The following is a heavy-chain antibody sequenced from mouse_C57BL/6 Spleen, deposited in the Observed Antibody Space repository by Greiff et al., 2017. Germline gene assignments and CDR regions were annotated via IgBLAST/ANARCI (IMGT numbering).Heavy chain of an antibody. V-gene: IGHV5-6*01. CDR3: ANDYGAY. CDR1: GFTFSSYG. D-gene: IGHD2-4*01. J-gene: IGHJ3*01. CDR2: ISSGGSYT. Sequence: EVQLQQSGGDLVKPGGSLKLSCAASGFTFSSYGMSWVRQTPDKRLEWVATISSGGSYTYYPDSVKGRFTISRDNAKNTLYLQMSSLKSEDTAMYYCANDYGAYWGQGTLVTVSA.